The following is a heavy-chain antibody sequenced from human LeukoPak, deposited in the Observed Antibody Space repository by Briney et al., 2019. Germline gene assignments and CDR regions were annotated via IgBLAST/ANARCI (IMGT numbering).Heavy chain of an antibody. CDR1: GGSISSGGYY. Sequence: SETLSLTCTVSGGSISSGGYYWSWIRQHPGKGLEWIGYIYYSGSTYYNPSLKSRVTISVDTSKNQFSLKLSSVTAADTAVYYCARQRRGDYDYWGQGTLVTVSS. J-gene: IGHJ4*02. CDR2: IYYSGST. D-gene: IGHD4-17*01. CDR3: ARQRRGDYDY. V-gene: IGHV4-31*03.